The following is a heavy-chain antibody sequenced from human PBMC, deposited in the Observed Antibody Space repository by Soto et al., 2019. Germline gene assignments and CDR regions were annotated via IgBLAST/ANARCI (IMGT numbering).Heavy chain of an antibody. V-gene: IGHV1-46*01. D-gene: IGHD1-7*01. CDR2: INPSGGST. Sequence: ASVKVSCKAPGYTFTSYYMHWVRQAPGQGLEWMGIINPSGGSTSYAQKFQGRVTMTRDTSTSTVYMELSSLRSEDTAVYYCASAPRNYDGNRGTDYYYYGMDVWGQGTTVTVSS. CDR3: ASAPRNYDGNRGTDYYYYGMDV. CDR1: GYTFTSYY. J-gene: IGHJ6*02.